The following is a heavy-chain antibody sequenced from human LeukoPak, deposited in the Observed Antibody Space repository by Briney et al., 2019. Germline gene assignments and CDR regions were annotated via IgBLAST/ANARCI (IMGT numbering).Heavy chain of an antibody. CDR3: ARVKGMITFGGVIANWFDP. Sequence: PSETLSLTCTVSGGSISSGDYYWSWIRQPPGKGLEWTVYIYYSGSTYYNPSLKSRVTISVDTSKNQFSLKLSSVTAADTAGYYCARVKGMITFGGVIANWFDPWGQGTLVTVSS. V-gene: IGHV4-30-4*01. J-gene: IGHJ5*02. D-gene: IGHD3-16*02. CDR2: IYYSGST. CDR1: GGSISSGDYY.